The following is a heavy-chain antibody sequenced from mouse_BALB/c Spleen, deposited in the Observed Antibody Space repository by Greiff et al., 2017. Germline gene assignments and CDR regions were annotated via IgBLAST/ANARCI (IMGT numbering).Heavy chain of an antibody. V-gene: IGHV5-4*02. D-gene: IGHD2-4*01. Sequence: EVQVVESGGGLVKPGGSLKLSCAASGFTFSDYYMYWVRQTPEKRLEWVATISDGGSYTYYPDSVKGRFTISRDNAKNNLYLQMSSLKSEDTAMYYCARDQLRRALAWFAYWGQGTLVTVSA. J-gene: IGHJ3*01. CDR1: GFTFSDYY. CDR3: ARDQLRRALAWFAY. CDR2: ISDGGSYT.